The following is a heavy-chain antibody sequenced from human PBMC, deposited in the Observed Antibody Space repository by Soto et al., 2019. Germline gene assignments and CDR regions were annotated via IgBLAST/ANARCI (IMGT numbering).Heavy chain of an antibody. D-gene: IGHD3-10*01. CDR3: ARDAGMVRGVIPWFDP. CDR2: IYYSGST. CDR1: GGSISSGGYY. V-gene: IGHV4-31*03. J-gene: IGHJ5*02. Sequence: QVQLQESGPGLVKPSQTLSLTCTVSGGSISSGGYYWSWIRQHPGKGLEWIGYIYYSGSTYYNPSLNSRVTISVDTSKNQFSLKLSSVTAADTAVYYCARDAGMVRGVIPWFDPWGQGTLVSVSS.